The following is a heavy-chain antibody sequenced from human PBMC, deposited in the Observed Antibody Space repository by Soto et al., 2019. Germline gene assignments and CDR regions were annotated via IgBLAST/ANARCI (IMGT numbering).Heavy chain of an antibody. V-gene: IGHV1-46*01. CDR2: IGRDGVWT. Sequence: QVQLVQSGAELKKPGASVRLSCRTSGYILADFYMHWVRQAPGQGLEWMGSIGRDGVWTPRAQTFQGRLTVTRDTSAGTVDMELRGLRPEDTAVYYCVREGTSAGTAFDFWGLGTLVSVSS. D-gene: IGHD1-1*01. CDR3: VREGTSAGTAFDF. CDR1: GYILADFY. J-gene: IGHJ4*02.